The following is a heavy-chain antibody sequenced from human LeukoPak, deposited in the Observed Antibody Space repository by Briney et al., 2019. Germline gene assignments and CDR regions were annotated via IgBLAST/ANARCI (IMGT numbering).Heavy chain of an antibody. J-gene: IGHJ4*02. V-gene: IGHV4-59*08. CDR2: ISFTGNT. CDR1: GGSISGDY. CDR3: ARSPPGWYYDNSGQYYFDT. D-gene: IGHD3-22*01. Sequence: PSETLSLTCTVSGGSISGDYWSWIRQSPGKRLEWIAYISFTGNTNYNPSLKSRVTISLDTSKTHFSLTLSSLTAADTAVYYCARSPPGWYYDNSGQYYFDTWGQGALVTVSS.